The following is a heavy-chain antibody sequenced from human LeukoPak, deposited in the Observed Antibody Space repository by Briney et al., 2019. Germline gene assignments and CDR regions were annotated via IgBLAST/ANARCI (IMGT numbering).Heavy chain of an antibody. CDR2: IRSKANSYAT. Sequence: PGRSLRLSCAASGFTFSGSAMYWVRQASGKGLEWVGRIRSKANSYATAYAASVKGRFTISRDDSKNTAYLQMNSLKTEDTAVYYCTREADTYYDFWRGPQQGYAFDIWGQGTMVTVSS. D-gene: IGHD3-3*01. CDR1: GFTFSGSA. V-gene: IGHV3-73*01. CDR3: TREADTYYDFWRGPQQGYAFDI. J-gene: IGHJ3*02.